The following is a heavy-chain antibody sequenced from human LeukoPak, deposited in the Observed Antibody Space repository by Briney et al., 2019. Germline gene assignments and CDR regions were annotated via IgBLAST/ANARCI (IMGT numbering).Heavy chain of an antibody. CDR3: ARNGGSYPKGWFDP. J-gene: IGHJ5*02. Sequence: GSSVKVSCKASGGTFSSYAISWVRQAPGQGLEWMGWISAYNGNTNYAQKLQGRVTMTTDTSTGTAYMELRSLRSDDTAVYYCARNGGSYPKGWFDPWGQGTLVTVSS. CDR2: ISAYNGNT. CDR1: GGTFSSYA. D-gene: IGHD1-26*01. V-gene: IGHV1-18*01.